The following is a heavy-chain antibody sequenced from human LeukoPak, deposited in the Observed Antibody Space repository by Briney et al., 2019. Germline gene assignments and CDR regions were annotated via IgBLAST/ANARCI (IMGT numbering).Heavy chain of an antibody. D-gene: IGHD2-2*01. CDR2: IYYSGST. Sequence: SQTLSLTCTLSGGSISSGGYYWSWIRQPPGKGLEWIGYIYYSGSTYYNPSLKSRVTISVDTSKNQFSLKLSSVTAADTAVYYCARISNTWYQFDYWGQGTMVTVSS. V-gene: IGHV4-31*03. CDR3: ARISNTWYQFDY. CDR1: GGSISSGGYY. J-gene: IGHJ4*02.